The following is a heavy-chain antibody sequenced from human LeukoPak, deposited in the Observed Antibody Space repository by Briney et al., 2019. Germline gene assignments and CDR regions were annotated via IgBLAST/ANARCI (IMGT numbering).Heavy chain of an antibody. Sequence: GGSLRLSCAASGFTFSAFWMHWVRQAPGKGLVWVSRINSDDSRTTYADSVKGRFTISRDNAKNTLYLQMNSLRAEDTAVYYCAKGPRASGWYYFDYWGQGTLVTVSS. CDR2: INSDDSRT. D-gene: IGHD6-19*01. CDR3: AKGPRASGWYYFDY. J-gene: IGHJ4*02. V-gene: IGHV3-74*01. CDR1: GFTFSAFW.